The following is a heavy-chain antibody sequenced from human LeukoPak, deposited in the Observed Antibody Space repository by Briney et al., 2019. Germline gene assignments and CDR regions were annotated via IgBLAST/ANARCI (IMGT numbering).Heavy chain of an antibody. CDR3: ARENWYYDH. V-gene: IGHV1-2*02. CDR2: ISPDGGVT. CDR1: GSIFNVYY. Sequence: ASVKVSCKSYGSIFNVYYMHWVRQVPGQGLEWMGWISPDGGVTNYAQKFQGRVTLTRDSATTTDYMELSRLTSDDMAVYYCARENWYYDHWGQGTLVTVSS. J-gene: IGHJ4*02.